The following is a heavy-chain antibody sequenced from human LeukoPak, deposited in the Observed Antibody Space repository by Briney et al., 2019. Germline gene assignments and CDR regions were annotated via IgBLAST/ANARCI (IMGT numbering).Heavy chain of an antibody. V-gene: IGHV1-2*02. Sequence: GASVKVSCKASGYTFTGYYMHWVRQAPGQGLEWMGWINPNSGDTNYAQKFQGRVTMTTDTSTSTAYMELRNLRSDDTAVYYCARETSHYFDYWGQGTLVTVSS. CDR3: ARETSHYFDY. CDR2: INPNSGDT. J-gene: IGHJ4*02. CDR1: GYTFTGYY.